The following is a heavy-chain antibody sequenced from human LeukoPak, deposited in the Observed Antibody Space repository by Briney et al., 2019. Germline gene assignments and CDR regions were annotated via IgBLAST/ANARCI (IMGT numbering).Heavy chain of an antibody. Sequence: GGTLRLSCAASGFTFSSYGMSWVRQAPGKGLEWVSVIYSDGITYYADSVKGRFTVSRDNSKNTLYLQMNSLRAEDTAVYYCARPHYYDSSNYVFDYWGQGTLVTVSS. CDR2: IYSDGIT. CDR1: GFTFSSYG. CDR3: ARPHYYDSSNYVFDY. J-gene: IGHJ4*02. D-gene: IGHD3-22*01. V-gene: IGHV3-66*04.